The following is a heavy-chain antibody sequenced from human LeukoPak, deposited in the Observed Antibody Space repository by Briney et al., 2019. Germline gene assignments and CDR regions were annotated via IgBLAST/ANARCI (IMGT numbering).Heavy chain of an antibody. D-gene: IGHD6-19*01. CDR1: GFTFSSYA. V-gene: IGHV3-23*01. CDR2: ISGSGGST. Sequence: GGSPRLSCAASGFTFSSYAMSWVRQAPGKGLEWVSAISGSGGSTYFADSLKGRFTISRDNSKNTLYLQLNSLRAEDTAVYYCAKGVRAVAGTSWPNWGQGTLVTVSS. J-gene: IGHJ4*02. CDR3: AKGVRAVAGTSWPN.